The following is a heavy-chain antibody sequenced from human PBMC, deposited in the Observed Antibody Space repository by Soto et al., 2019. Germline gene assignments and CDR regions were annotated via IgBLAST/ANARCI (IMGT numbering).Heavy chain of an antibody. CDR3: AKRRYSSSWYYFDY. CDR2: ISGSGGST. D-gene: IGHD6-13*01. V-gene: IGHV3-23*01. Sequence: GGSLRLSCAASGFTFSSYAMSWVRQAPGKGLEWVSAISGSGGSTYYADSVKGRFTISRDNSKNTLYLQMNSLRAEDTAAYYCAKRRYSSSWYYFDYWGQGTLVTVSS. J-gene: IGHJ4*02. CDR1: GFTFSSYA.